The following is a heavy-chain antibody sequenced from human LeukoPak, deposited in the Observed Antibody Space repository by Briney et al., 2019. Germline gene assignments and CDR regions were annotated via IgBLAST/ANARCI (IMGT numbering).Heavy chain of an antibody. CDR3: ARRKKRLWFGERGFDY. Sequence: SETLSLTCTVSGGSISSSSYYWGWIRQPPGKGLEWIGSIYYSGSTYYNPSLKSRVTISVDTSKNQFSLKLSSVTAADTAVYYCARRKKRLWFGERGFDYWGQGTLVTVSS. CDR2: IYYSGST. D-gene: IGHD3-10*01. CDR1: GGSISSSSYY. V-gene: IGHV4-39*01. J-gene: IGHJ4*02.